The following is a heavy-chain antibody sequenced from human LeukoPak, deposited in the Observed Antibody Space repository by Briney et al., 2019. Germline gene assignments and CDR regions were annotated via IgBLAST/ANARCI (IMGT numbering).Heavy chain of an antibody. CDR1: GFTFSSYA. D-gene: IGHD5-12*01. V-gene: IGHV3-53*01. CDR3: ARGIKWVP. CDR2: IYSGGST. Sequence: GRSLRLSCAASGFTFSSYAMHWVRQAPGKGLEWVSVIYSGGSTYYADSVKGRFTISRDNSKNTLYLQMNSLRAEDTAVYYCARGIKWVPWGQGTLVTVSS. J-gene: IGHJ5*02.